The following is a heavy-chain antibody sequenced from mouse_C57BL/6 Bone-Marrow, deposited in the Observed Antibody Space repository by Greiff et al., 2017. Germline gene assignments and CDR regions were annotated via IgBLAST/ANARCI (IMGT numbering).Heavy chain of an antibody. CDR3: ARSGGTTAPLAMDY. V-gene: IGHV1-64*01. D-gene: IGHD1-2*01. CDR2: IHPNSGST. CDR1: GYTFTSYW. Sequence: VQLQQPGAELVKPGASVKLSCKASGYTFTSYWMHWVKQRPGQGLEWIGMIHPNSGSTNYNEKFKSKATLTVDKSSSTAYMQLSSLTSEDSAVYYCARSGGTTAPLAMDYWGQGTSVTVSS. J-gene: IGHJ4*01.